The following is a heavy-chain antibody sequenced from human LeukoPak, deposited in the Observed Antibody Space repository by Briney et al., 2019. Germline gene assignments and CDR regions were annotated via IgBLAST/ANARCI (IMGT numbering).Heavy chain of an antibody. D-gene: IGHD3-9*01. CDR2: ISSSGSTI. CDR3: ARVGRERQNVLRYFDWYHTHPETYYFDY. J-gene: IGHJ4*02. CDR1: GFTFSSYE. V-gene: IGHV3-48*03. Sequence: GGSLRLSCAASGFTFSSYEMNWVRQAPGKGLEWVSYISSSGSTIYYADSVKGRFTISRDNAKNSLYLQMNSLRAEDTAVYYCARVGRERQNVLRYFDWYHTHPETYYFDYWGQGTLVTVSS.